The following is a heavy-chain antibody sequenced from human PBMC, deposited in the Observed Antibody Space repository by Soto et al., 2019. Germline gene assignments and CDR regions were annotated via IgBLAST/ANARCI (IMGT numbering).Heavy chain of an antibody. CDR1: GFSLSTSGVG. D-gene: IGHD6-13*01. V-gene: IGHV2-5*02. Sequence: QITLKESGPPLVKPTQTLTLTCTFSGFSLSTSGVGVGWIRQPPGKALEWLALIYWDDDKRYSPSLKSRLTIGKXXSKNQVVLTMTNMDPVDTATYYCAHRSEQTGWFDPWGQGTLVTVSS. CDR3: AHRSEQTGWFDP. J-gene: IGHJ5*02. CDR2: IYWDDDK.